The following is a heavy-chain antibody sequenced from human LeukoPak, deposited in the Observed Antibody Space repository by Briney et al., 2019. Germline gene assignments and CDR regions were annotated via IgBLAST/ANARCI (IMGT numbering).Heavy chain of an antibody. CDR1: GYTFTSYG. D-gene: IGHD3-9*01. CDR2: INGGNGDA. CDR3: ARDPRVVLRYFDWLSGGYYYYGMDV. Sequence: ASVKVSCKTSGYTFTSYGMHWVRQAPGQRLEWMGWINGGNGDAKYSQKFQGRVTIIRDTSASTGYMELSSLRSDDTAVYYCARDPRVVLRYFDWLSGGYYYYGMDVWGQGTTVTVSS. J-gene: IGHJ6*02. V-gene: IGHV1-3*01.